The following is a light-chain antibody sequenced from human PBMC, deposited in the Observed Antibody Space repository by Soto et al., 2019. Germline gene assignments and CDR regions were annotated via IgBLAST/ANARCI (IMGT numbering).Light chain of an antibody. CDR2: SAS. Sequence: DIQMTQSPSSLSASVGDRVIITCRASQSVSSSLNWYQQKPGKAPRLLIYSASRLPSEVPSRFSGSGSGTDFTLTISSLEPEDFATYYCQQNYITPLTVGQGTKVDIK. V-gene: IGKV1-39*01. CDR3: QQNYITPLT. CDR1: QSVSSS. J-gene: IGKJ1*01.